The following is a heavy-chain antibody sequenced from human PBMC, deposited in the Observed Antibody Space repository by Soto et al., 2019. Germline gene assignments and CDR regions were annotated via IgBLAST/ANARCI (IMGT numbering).Heavy chain of an antibody. J-gene: IGHJ4*02. CDR1: GFSLSTSGMC. CDR3: ARSFTVDTAMDNFDY. CDR2: IDWDDDK. V-gene: IGHV2-70*01. Sequence: GSGPTLVNPTQTLTLTCTFSGFSLSTSGMCVSWIRQPPGKALEWHALIDWDDDKYYSTSLKTRLTISKDTSKNQVVLTMTNMDPVDTATYYCARSFTVDTAMDNFDYWGQGTLVTVSS. D-gene: IGHD5-18*01.